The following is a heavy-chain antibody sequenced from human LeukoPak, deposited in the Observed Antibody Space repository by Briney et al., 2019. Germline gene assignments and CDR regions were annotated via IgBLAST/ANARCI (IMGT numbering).Heavy chain of an antibody. CDR2: ISAPGGNT. J-gene: IGHJ3*02. V-gene: IGHV3-23*01. CDR1: GFTFSSYA. D-gene: IGHD2-15*01. Sequence: DPGGSLRLSCAASGFTFSSYALSWVRQPPGKGLEWVSTISAPGGNTYYADSVTGRFTISRDSSKSTLYLQMNSLRAEDTAVYYCAKGGGYSRNAFDIWGQGTMVTVCS. CDR3: AKGGGYSRNAFDI.